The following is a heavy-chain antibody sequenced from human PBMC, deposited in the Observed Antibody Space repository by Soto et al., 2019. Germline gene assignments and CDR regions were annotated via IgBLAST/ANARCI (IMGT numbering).Heavy chain of an antibody. CDR1: GYSISSGYY. J-gene: IGHJ5*02. D-gene: IGHD6-13*01. CDR2: IYHSGST. Sequence: SETLSLTCAVSGYSISSGYYWGWIRQPPGKGLEWIGSIYHSGSTYYNPSLKSRVTISVDTSKNQFSLKLSSVTAADTAVYYCARGGPGYSSRECWFDPWGQGTLVT. CDR3: ARGGPGYSSRECWFDP. V-gene: IGHV4-38-2*01.